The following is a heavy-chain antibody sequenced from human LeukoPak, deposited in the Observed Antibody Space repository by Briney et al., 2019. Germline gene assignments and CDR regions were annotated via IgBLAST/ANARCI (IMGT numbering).Heavy chain of an antibody. CDR1: GFTFSSYA. V-gene: IGHV3-23*01. D-gene: IGHD2-2*01. CDR3: AKDDLSDLSSTSCSF. CDR2: ISGSGGST. Sequence: PGGSLRLSCAASGFTFSSYAMSWVRQAPGKGLEWVSAISGSGGSTYYADSVKGRFTISRDNSKNTLYLQMNSLRAEDTAVYYCAKDDLSDLSSTSCSFWGQGTLVTVSS. J-gene: IGHJ4*02.